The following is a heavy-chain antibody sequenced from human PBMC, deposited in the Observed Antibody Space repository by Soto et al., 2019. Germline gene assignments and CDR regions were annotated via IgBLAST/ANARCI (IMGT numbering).Heavy chain of an antibody. D-gene: IGHD3-10*01. J-gene: IGHJ6*02. CDR1: GFTFTSSA. V-gene: IGHV1-58*01. Sequence: QMQLVQSGPEVKKPGTSVNVSCKASGFTFTSSAVQWVRQARGQRLEWIGWIVVGSGNTNYGQKFQERVTITRDMSTSTAYMELSSLRSEHTAVYYSAADLPGSVYDYNGMDVWGQGTTVTVSS. CDR2: IVVGSGNT. CDR3: AADLPGSVYDYNGMDV.